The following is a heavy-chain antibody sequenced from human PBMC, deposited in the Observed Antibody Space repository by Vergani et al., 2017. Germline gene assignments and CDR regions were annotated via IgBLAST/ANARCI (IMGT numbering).Heavy chain of an antibody. CDR2: IKQDGSEK. CDR1: GFTFSSYW. J-gene: IGHJ4*02. CDR3: ARDHGLWFGELSYFDY. D-gene: IGHD3-10*01. Sequence: VQLVESGGGVVQPGRSLRLSCAASGFTFSSYWMSWVRQAPGKGLEWVANIKQDGSEKYYVDSVKGRFTISRDNAKNSLYLQMNSLRAEDTAVYYCARDHGLWFGELSYFDYWGQGTLVTVSS. V-gene: IGHV3-7*01.